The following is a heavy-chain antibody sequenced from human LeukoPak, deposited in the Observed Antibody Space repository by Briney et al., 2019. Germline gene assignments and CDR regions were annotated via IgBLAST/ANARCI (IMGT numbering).Heavy chain of an antibody. CDR3: ARSVEGYCSGGSCYSYYYYMDV. V-gene: IGHV4-4*07. Sequence: SETLSLTCTVSGGSISSYYWSWIRQPAGKGLEWIGRIYISETTIYNPSLRSRVTMSVDTSKNQFSLKLSSVTAADTAVYYCARSVEGYCSGGSCYSYYYYMDVWGKGTTVTVSS. D-gene: IGHD2-15*01. CDR1: GGSISSYY. J-gene: IGHJ6*03. CDR2: IYISETT.